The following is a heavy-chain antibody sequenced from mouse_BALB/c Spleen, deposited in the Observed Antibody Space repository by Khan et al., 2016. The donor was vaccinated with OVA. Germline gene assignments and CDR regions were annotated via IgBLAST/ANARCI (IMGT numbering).Heavy chain of an antibody. V-gene: IGHV1S81*02. Sequence: QVQLKQSGAELVKTGASVKLSCKASGYTFSSYYLYWVKQRPGQGLEWIGEINPNNGGSNFNEKFKSKATLTVDKSSYTAYMQLNSLTSEDSAVYYCTRSGYGSFAYWGQGTLVTVSA. CDR2: INPNNGGS. D-gene: IGHD2-2*01. CDR1: GYTFSSYY. J-gene: IGHJ3*01. CDR3: TRSGYGSFAY.